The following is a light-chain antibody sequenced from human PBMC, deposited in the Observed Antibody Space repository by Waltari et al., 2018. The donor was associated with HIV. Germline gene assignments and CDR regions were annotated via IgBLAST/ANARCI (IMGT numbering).Light chain of an antibody. CDR3: QSFDNSLSAL. CDR2: STN. Sequence: HSVLTQPPSVSGAPGQRVTISCTGSSSNIGAGFDVHWYQQLPGTAPKLLIFSTNNRPSGVPDRFSGAKSGTSASLAITGLQAEDEADYYCQSFDNSLSALFGGGTKLTVL. V-gene: IGLV1-40*01. J-gene: IGLJ2*01. CDR1: SSNIGAGFD.